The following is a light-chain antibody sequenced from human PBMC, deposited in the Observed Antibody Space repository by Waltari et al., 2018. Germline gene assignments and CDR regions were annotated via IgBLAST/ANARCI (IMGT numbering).Light chain of an antibody. J-gene: IGKJ1*01. V-gene: IGKV1-NL1*01. CDR1: QVITNS. Sequence: DIQMTQSPSSLSASVGDRVTITCRASQVITNSLAWYQQKPGKAPKLLLYAASILAGGVPSRFSGSGSGTDYTLTISSLQPEDFATYYCQQYYSISVKFGQGTKVEIK. CDR2: AAS. CDR3: QQYYSISVK.